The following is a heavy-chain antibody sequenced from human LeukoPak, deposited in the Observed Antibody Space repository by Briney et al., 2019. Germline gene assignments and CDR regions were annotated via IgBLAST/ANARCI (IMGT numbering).Heavy chain of an antibody. CDR2: FDPEDGET. Sequence: SVKVPCKVSGYTLTELSMHWVRQAPGKGLEWMGGFDPEDGETIYAQKFQGRVTMTEDTSTDTAYMELSSLRSEDTAVYYCAADTAMVTYKLGIFDPWGQGALVTVSS. CDR3: AADTAMVTYKLGIFDP. V-gene: IGHV1-24*01. D-gene: IGHD5-18*01. CDR1: GYTLTELS. J-gene: IGHJ5*02.